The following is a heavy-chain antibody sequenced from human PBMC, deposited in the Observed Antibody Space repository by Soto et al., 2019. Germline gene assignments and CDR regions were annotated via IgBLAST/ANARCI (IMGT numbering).Heavy chain of an antibody. CDR3: AKSAGVGYYYYGMDV. CDR2: ISYDGGNK. Sequence: SLRLSCAASGFTFSSYVMHWVRQAPGKGLEWVTVISYDGGNKYYADSVKGRFTISRDNSKNTLYLQMNSLRAEDTAVYYCAKSAGVGYYYYGMDVWGQGTTVTVSS. D-gene: IGHD1-26*01. CDR1: GFTFSSYV. J-gene: IGHJ6*02. V-gene: IGHV3-30*18.